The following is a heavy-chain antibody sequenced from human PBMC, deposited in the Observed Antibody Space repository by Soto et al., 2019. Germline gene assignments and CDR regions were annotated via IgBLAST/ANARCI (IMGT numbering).Heavy chain of an antibody. Sequence: ASVKVSCKASGYTFNAYGISWVRQAPGQGLEWMAWISPYNGHTGYARNVQGRVTVTTDTSTSTAYMELRDLTYDDTAVYYCERVDRDYCRAHTCPYFDFWGQGTLVTVSS. CDR2: ISPYNGHT. J-gene: IGHJ4*02. V-gene: IGHV1-18*01. D-gene: IGHD2-15*01. CDR3: ERVDRDYCRAHTCPYFDF. CDR1: GYTFNAYG.